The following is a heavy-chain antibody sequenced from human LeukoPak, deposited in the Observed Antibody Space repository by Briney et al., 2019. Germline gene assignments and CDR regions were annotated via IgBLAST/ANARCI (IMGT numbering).Heavy chain of an antibody. Sequence: SVKVSCKASGGTFSSYAISWVRQAPGQGLEWMGGIIPIFGTANYAQKFQGRVTITADESTSTAYMELSSLRSEDTAVYYCARDLGYYDSSGYYSYDAFDIWGQGTMVTVSS. CDR3: ARDLGYYDSSGYYSYDAFDI. CDR1: GGTFSSYA. CDR2: IIPIFGTA. J-gene: IGHJ3*02. V-gene: IGHV1-69*13. D-gene: IGHD3-22*01.